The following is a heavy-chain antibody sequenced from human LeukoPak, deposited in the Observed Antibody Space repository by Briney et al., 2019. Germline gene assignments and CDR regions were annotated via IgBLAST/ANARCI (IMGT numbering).Heavy chain of an antibody. CDR2: IRPNSGVT. D-gene: IGHD3-3*01. CDR3: ARLRGAYEPFDY. V-gene: IGHV1-2*02. Sequence: GASVKVSCKASGYTFTGYYLHWVRQAPGQGLEWMGWIRPNSGVTDYAQKFQGRVTVTRDTSISTAYMELSSLRTDDTAVYYCARLRGAYEPFDYWGQGTLVTVSS. J-gene: IGHJ4*02. CDR1: GYTFTGYY.